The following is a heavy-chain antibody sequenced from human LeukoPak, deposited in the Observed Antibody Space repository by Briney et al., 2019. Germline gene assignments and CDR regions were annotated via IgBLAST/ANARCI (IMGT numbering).Heavy chain of an antibody. CDR1: GFTVSSNY. CDR3: ATLIVGASNDY. D-gene: IGHD1-26*01. V-gene: IGHV3-23*01. Sequence: GGPLRLSCAASGFTVSSNYMSWVRQVPGKGLEWVSAISGSGGSTYYADPVKGRLTISRDNSKNTLYLQMNSLRAEDTAVYYCATLIVGASNDYWGQGTLVTVSS. J-gene: IGHJ4*02. CDR2: ISGSGGST.